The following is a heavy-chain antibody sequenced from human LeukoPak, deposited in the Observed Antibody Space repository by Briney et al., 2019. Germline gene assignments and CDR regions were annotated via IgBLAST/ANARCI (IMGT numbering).Heavy chain of an antibody. CDR1: GGSISSYY. CDR2: IYHSGST. CDR3: AFLKSSSSYEDIFEI. V-gene: IGHV4-59*08. D-gene: IGHD6-13*01. Sequence: SETLSLTCTVSGGSISSYYWSWIRQPPGKGLEWIGSIYHSGSTYHNPSLKSRVTISVDTSKNQFSLKLSSVTAADTAVYYCAFLKSSSSYEDIFEIWGQGTMVTVSS. J-gene: IGHJ3*02.